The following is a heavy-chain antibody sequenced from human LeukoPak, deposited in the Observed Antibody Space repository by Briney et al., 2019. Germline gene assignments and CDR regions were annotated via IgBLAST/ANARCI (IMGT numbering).Heavy chain of an antibody. D-gene: IGHD5/OR15-5a*01. CDR1: GGSISSSSYY. J-gene: IGHJ5*01. Sequence: SETLSLTYTVSGGSISSSSYYWGWIRQSPGKGLEWIGSIYYSGSTSYNPSLKGRVTISVDTSKNQSSLQLTSVTAADTALYFCARDVSMNWFDSWGQGTLVTVSS. V-gene: IGHV4-39*02. CDR2: IYYSGST. CDR3: ARDVSMNWFDS.